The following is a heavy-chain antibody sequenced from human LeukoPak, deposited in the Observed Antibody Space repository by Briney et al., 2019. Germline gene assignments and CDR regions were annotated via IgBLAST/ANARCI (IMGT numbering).Heavy chain of an antibody. CDR1: GFTLSSYG. Sequence: GGSLRLSCAASGFTLSSYGMSWVRQAPGKGLEWVANIKQDGSEKYYVDSVKGRFTISRDNAKNSLYLQMNSLRAEDTAVYYCARKLKYCSSTSCPWNWFDPWGQGTLVTVSS. V-gene: IGHV3-7*01. CDR2: IKQDGSEK. J-gene: IGHJ5*02. D-gene: IGHD2-2*01. CDR3: ARKLKYCSSTSCPWNWFDP.